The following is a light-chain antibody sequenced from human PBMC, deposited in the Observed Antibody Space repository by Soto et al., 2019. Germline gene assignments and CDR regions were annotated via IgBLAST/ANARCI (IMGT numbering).Light chain of an antibody. Sequence: EIVLTQSPATLSLSPGERATLSCRASQSVSRYLAWYQQKPGQAPRLLIYDASNRATGIPARFSGSGSGTAFTLTISSLEPEDFAVYYCQQRSSWPITFGQGTRLEIK. CDR3: QQRSSWPIT. CDR2: DAS. J-gene: IGKJ5*01. V-gene: IGKV3-11*01. CDR1: QSVSRY.